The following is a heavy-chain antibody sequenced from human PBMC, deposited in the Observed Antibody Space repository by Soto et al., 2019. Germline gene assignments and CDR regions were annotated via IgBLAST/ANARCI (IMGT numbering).Heavy chain of an antibody. J-gene: IGHJ5*02. CDR1: GGSISSYY. CDR3: ARGQSRLLIGDSFA. CDR2: INHRGST. D-gene: IGHD7-27*01. V-gene: IGHV4-34*01. Sequence: SETLSLTCTVSGGSISSYYWSWIRQPPGKGLEWIGEINHRGSTTYNPSLKSRVTISVDTSKNQFSLKLSSVTAADTAVYYCARGQSRLLIGDSFAWGQGTMVTVSS.